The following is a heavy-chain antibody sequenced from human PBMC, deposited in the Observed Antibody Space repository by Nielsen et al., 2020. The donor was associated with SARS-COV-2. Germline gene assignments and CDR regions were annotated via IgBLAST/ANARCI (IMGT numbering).Heavy chain of an antibody. D-gene: IGHD1-26*01. CDR2: IYYSGST. CDR1: GGSISSSSYY. Sequence: SETLSLTCTVSGGSISSSSYYWGWIRQPPGKGLEWIGSIYYSGSTYYNPSLKSRVTISVDTSKNQFSLKLSSVTAADTAVYYCARPVSYRGFDYWGQGTLVTVSS. V-gene: IGHV4-39*01. J-gene: IGHJ4*02. CDR3: ARPVSYRGFDY.